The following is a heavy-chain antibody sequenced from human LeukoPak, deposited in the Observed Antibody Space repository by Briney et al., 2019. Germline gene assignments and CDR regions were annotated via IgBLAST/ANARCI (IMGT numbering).Heavy chain of an antibody. V-gene: IGHV3-30*04. Sequence: WRSLRLSCAASGFTFSIYAMHWVRQAPGKGLEWVAVISYDGSNKYYADSVWGGFTISRDNSKNTLYMRMYRLRAEETAVYYCAREPMVRGVNAFDIWVQGTMVTVSS. CDR3: AREPMVRGVNAFDI. D-gene: IGHD3-10*01. J-gene: IGHJ3*02. CDR2: ISYDGSNK. CDR1: GFTFSIYA.